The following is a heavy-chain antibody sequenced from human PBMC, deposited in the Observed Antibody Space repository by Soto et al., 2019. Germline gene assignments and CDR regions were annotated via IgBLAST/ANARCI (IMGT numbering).Heavy chain of an antibody. V-gene: IGHV1-69*01. CDR2: IIPIFGTA. Sequence: QVQLVQSGAEVKKPGSSVKVSCKASGGTFSSYAISWVRQAPGQGLEWMGGIIPIFGTANYAQKFQGRVTITADESTRTAYMELSSLRSEDTAVYYCARALTPYGDYGSGGMDVWGQGTTVTVSS. CDR1: GGTFSSYA. J-gene: IGHJ6*02. D-gene: IGHD4-17*01. CDR3: ARALTPYGDYGSGGMDV.